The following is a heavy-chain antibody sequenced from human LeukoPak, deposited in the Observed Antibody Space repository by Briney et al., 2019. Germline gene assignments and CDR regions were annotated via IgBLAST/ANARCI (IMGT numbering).Heavy chain of an antibody. CDR3: AKTRGSGYYDFDY. CDR1: GFTFSGSA. CDR2: IRSTANGYAT. Sequence: GGSLRLSCAASGFTFSGSALHWVRQASGKGLEWVGRIRSTANGYATAYAASVKGRFTISRDDSKNTAYLQMDSLKTEDTAVYYCAKTRGSGYYDFDYWGQGTLVTVSS. J-gene: IGHJ4*02. D-gene: IGHD3-22*01. V-gene: IGHV3-73*01.